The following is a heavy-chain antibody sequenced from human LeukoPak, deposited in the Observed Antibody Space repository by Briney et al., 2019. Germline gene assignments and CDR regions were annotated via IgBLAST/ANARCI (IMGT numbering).Heavy chain of an antibody. CDR3: ARVSSWSGYDSHYYYGMDV. J-gene: IGHJ6*02. CDR1: GFTFSSYS. V-gene: IGHV3-21*01. Sequence: GGSLRLSCAASGFTFSSYSMNWVRQAPGKGLEWVSSISSSSSYIYYADSVKGRFTISRDNAKNSLYLQMNSLRAEDTAVYYCARVSSWSGYDSHYYYGMDVWGQGTTVTVSS. CDR2: ISSSSSYI. D-gene: IGHD5-12*01.